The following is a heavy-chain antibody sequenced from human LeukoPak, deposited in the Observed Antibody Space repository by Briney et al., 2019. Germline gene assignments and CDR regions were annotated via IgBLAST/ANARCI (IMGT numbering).Heavy chain of an antibody. D-gene: IGHD3-10*01. V-gene: IGHV3-21*01. J-gene: IGHJ4*02. CDR3: ARRVTMVYYFDN. CDR2: ISSSSSYI. Sequence: GGSLRLSCAASGFTFSSYSMNWVRQAPGKGLEWVSSISSSSSYIYYADSVKGRFTISRDNAKNSLYLQMNSLRAEDTAVYYCARRVTMVYYFDNWGQGTLVTVSS. CDR1: GFTFSSYS.